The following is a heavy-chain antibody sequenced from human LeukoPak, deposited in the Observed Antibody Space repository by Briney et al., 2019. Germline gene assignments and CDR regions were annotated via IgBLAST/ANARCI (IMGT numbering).Heavy chain of an antibody. CDR3: ARGRKLLWFGESRGIGY. D-gene: IGHD3-10*01. CDR2: INHSGST. CDR1: GGSFSGYY. V-gene: IGHV4-34*01. J-gene: IGHJ4*02. Sequence: SETLSLTCAVYGGSFSGYYWSWIRQPPGKGLEWIGEINHSGSTNYNPSLKSRVTISIDTSKNQFSLKLSPVTAADTAVYYCARGRKLLWFGESRGIGYWGQGTLVTVSS.